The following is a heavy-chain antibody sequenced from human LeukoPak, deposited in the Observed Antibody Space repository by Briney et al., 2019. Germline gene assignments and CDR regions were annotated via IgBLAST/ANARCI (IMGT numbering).Heavy chain of an antibody. CDR3: ARSGWHSSGYPITFDY. V-gene: IGHV4-61*02. J-gene: IGHJ4*02. CDR1: GGSISSGSYY. CDR2: NYTRGST. D-gene: IGHD3-22*01. Sequence: SQTLSLTCTVSGGSISSGSYYWSWIRQPAGKGLEWIGRNYTRGSTNYNPSLKSRVTISVDTSKNQFSLKLSSVTAADTAVYYCARSGWHSSGYPITFDYWGQGTLVTVSS.